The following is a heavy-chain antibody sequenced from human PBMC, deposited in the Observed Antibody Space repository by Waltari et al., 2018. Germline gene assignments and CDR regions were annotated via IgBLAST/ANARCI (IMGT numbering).Heavy chain of an antibody. J-gene: IGHJ4*02. CDR2: IYRDGTT. CDR3: ARGVYD. CDR1: GFTVSSSY. Sequence: EVQLVQTGGGLIQPGGSLRLSGPAHGFTVSSSYMNWVRQAPGKGLEWVSVIYRDGTTYYADSVKGRFTISRDNSKNTLYFQMNSLRADDTAVYYCARGVYDWGQGTLVTVSS. D-gene: IGHD2-2*01. V-gene: IGHV3-53*02.